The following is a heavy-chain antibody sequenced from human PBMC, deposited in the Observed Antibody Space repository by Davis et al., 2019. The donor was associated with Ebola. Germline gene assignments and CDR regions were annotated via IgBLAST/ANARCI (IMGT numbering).Heavy chain of an antibody. J-gene: IGHJ6*03. CDR3: ARRALDQHYYYYMDV. CDR2: IHPGHFDT. CDR1: GYSFTNYW. Sequence: GESLKISCKGSGYSFTNYWISWVRQMPGKGLEFVGIIHPGHFDTRYSPSFQGQVTISADRSTSTAYLQWSSLKDSDTAMYYCARRALDQHYYYYMDVWGKGTTVTVS. V-gene: IGHV5-51*01. D-gene: IGHD2-2*03.